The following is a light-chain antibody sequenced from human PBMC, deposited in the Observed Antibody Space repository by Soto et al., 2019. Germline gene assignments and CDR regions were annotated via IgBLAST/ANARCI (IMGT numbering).Light chain of an antibody. V-gene: IGKV1-5*03. CDR1: QSIRSW. CDR3: QQYNSYSWT. CDR2: KAS. Sequence: DIQMTQSPSTLSASVGDRVTITCRASQSIRSWLAWYQQKPGKAPNLLIYKASNLESGVPSRFSGSGSGTEFTLTISSLQPDDFATYYCQQYNSYSWTFGQGTKVEIK. J-gene: IGKJ1*01.